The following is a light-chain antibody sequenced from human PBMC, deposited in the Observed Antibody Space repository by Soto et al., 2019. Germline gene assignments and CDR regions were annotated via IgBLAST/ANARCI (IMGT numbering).Light chain of an antibody. CDR2: GAS. Sequence: EIVLTQSPGTLSLSPGERATLSCRASQSVSSNYLAWYQQKPGQARRLLIYGASSRATGIPDRFSGSGSGTDFTLTISRLEPEDFAVYYCQQYGGSPRVTFGGGTKVEIK. CDR1: QSVSSNY. V-gene: IGKV3-20*01. CDR3: QQYGGSPRVT. J-gene: IGKJ4*01.